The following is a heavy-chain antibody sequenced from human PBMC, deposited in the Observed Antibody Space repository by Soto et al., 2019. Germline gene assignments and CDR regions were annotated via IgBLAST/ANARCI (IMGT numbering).Heavy chain of an antibody. Sequence: ASVKVSCKASGYTFTSYAMHWVRQAPGQRREWMGWINAGNGNTKYSQKFQGRVTITRDTSASTAYMELSSLRSEDTAVYYCARDERSSTSCYGSFVCYWFDPWGQGTLVTVSS. D-gene: IGHD2-2*01. CDR1: GYTFTSYA. CDR3: ARDERSSTSCYGSFVCYWFDP. J-gene: IGHJ5*02. V-gene: IGHV1-3*01. CDR2: INAGNGNT.